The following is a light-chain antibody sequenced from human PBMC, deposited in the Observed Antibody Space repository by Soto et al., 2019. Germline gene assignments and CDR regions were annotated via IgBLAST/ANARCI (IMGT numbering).Light chain of an antibody. J-gene: IGLJ1*01. V-gene: IGLV1-44*01. CDR1: SSNIGSYT. Sequence: QSVLTQPPSASGTPGQRVTISCSGSSSNIGSYTVNWYQQLPGMAPKLLIYNNNQRPSGVPDRFSGSKSGTSASLAIGGLQSEDEADYHCATWDDSLTGFVFGPGTKLTVL. CDR3: ATWDDSLTGFV. CDR2: NNN.